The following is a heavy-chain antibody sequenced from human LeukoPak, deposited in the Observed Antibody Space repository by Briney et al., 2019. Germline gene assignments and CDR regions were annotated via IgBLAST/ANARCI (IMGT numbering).Heavy chain of an antibody. J-gene: IGHJ4*02. V-gene: IGHV4-38-2*02. Sequence: SETLSLTCTVSGYSISSGYYWGWIRQPPGKGLEWIGSIYHSGSTYYNPSLKSRVTISVDTSKNQFSLKLSSVTAADTAVYYCARDIHRDWDYYDSSGYYYVPDYWGQGTLVTVSS. CDR1: GYSISSGYY. CDR3: ARDIHRDWDYYDSSGYYYVPDY. D-gene: IGHD3-22*01. CDR2: IYHSGST.